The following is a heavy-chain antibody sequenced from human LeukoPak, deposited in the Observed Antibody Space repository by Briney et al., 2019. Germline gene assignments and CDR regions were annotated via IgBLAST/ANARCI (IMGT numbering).Heavy chain of an antibody. D-gene: IGHD1-26*01. CDR2: IYPGDSDT. Sequence: GESLKISCKGSGCSFTSYWIGWVRQMPGKGLEWMGIIYPGDSDTRYSPSFQSQVTISADKSISTAYLQWSSLKASDTAMYYCARLVEQFSGSYYYFDYWGQGTLVTVSS. V-gene: IGHV5-51*01. CDR1: GCSFTSYW. J-gene: IGHJ4*02. CDR3: ARLVEQFSGSYYYFDY.